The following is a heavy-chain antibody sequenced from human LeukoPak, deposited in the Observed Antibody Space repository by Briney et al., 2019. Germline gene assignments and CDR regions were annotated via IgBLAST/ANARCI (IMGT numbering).Heavy chain of an antibody. V-gene: IGHV1-18*01. Sequence: GASVKVSCKASRGTFSSYAISWVRQAPGQGLEWMGWISAYNGNTNYAQKLQGRVTMTTDTSTSTAYMELRSLRSDDTAVYYCARDKRLYCSGGSCYSNAFDIWGQGTMVTVSS. J-gene: IGHJ3*02. CDR2: ISAYNGNT. D-gene: IGHD2-15*01. CDR3: ARDKRLYCSGGSCYSNAFDI. CDR1: RGTFSSYA.